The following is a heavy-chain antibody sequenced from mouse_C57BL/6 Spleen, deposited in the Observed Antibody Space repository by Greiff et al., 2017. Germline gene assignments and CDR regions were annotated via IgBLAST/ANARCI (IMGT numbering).Heavy chain of an antibody. CDR1: GYTFTSYW. CDR2: IHPSDSDT. Sequence: QVQLQQPGAELVKPGASVKVSCKASGYTFTSYWMHWVKQRPGQGLEWIGRIHPSDSDTNYNQKFKGKATLTVDKSSSTAYMQLSSLTTEDSAVYYCAIWAVTVPLDDGGQGTTLTVSA. D-gene: IGHD2-2*01. J-gene: IGHJ2*01. V-gene: IGHV1-74*01. CDR3: AIWAVTVPLDD.